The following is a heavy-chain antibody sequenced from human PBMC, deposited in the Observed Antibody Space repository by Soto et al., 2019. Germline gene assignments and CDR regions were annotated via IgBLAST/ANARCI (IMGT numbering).Heavy chain of an antibody. CDR3: ARGGHVVVVTAALDY. CDR1: GDTFTDYY. J-gene: IGHJ4*02. V-gene: IGHV1-46*01. D-gene: IGHD2-21*02. Sequence: QVQLVQSGAEVKKPGASVKVSCKASGDTFTDYYIHWVRQAPGQGLEWMGTVNPSGGHTTYAQHFLGRMTMTRDTSTSTLYMELTSLTSEDTAVYYSARGGHVVVVTAALDYWGQGTLVTGSS. CDR2: VNPSGGHT.